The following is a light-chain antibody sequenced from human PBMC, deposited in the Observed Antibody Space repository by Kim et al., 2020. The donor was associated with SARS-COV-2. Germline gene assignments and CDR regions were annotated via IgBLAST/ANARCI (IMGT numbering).Light chain of an antibody. J-gene: IGLJ2*01. Sequence: SYELTQPPSVSVAPGTTARIPCGGNIIERESVHWYQQKAGQVPVLIMYYDDNRPSGIPERFSGSTSGNMATLTISKVEAGDEADYHCQAWDFSGSQMLFG. V-gene: IGLV3-21*01. CDR3: QAWDFSGSQML. CDR2: YDD. CDR1: IIERES.